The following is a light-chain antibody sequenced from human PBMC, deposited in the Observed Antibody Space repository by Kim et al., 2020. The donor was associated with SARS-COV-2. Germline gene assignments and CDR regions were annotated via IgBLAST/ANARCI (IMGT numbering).Light chain of an antibody. CDR1: SSDVGGYNY. Sequence: RSIAISCTGTSSDVGGYNYVSWYQQHPGKAPKLMIYDVSNRPSGVSNRCSGSKSGNTASLTISGLQAEDEADYYCSSYTSSSTWVFGGGTQLTVL. J-gene: IGLJ3*02. V-gene: IGLV2-14*03. CDR2: DVS. CDR3: SSYTSSSTWV.